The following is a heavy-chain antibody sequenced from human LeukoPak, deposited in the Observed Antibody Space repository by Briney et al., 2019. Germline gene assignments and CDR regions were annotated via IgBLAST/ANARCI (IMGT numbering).Heavy chain of an antibody. CDR1: GYSISSGYY. V-gene: IGHV4-38-2*01. J-gene: IGHJ4*02. Sequence: SETLSLTCAVSGYSISSGYYWGWIRQPPGKGLEWIGSIYHSGSTYYNPSLKSRVTISVDTSKNQFSLKLSSVTAADTAVYYCARQGSYWKYYFDYWGQGTLVTVSS. D-gene: IGHD1-26*01. CDR2: IYHSGST. CDR3: ARQGSYWKYYFDY.